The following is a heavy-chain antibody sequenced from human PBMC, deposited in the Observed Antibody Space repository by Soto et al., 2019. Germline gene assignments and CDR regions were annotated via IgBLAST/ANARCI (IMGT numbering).Heavy chain of an antibody. CDR1: GYRFSNSW. V-gene: IGHV5-51*01. CDR3: ARSMIRVHAMDD. CDR2: IYPEDSDT. D-gene: IGHD3-10*01. Sequence: ESLKLSCHGSGYRFSNSWIVWVRQTPGQGLESVGIIYPEDSDTPYSPSFQGRVTISADKSINTAFLQWSSLKASDTAIYYCARSMIRVHAMDDWGPGATVTVSS. J-gene: IGHJ6*02.